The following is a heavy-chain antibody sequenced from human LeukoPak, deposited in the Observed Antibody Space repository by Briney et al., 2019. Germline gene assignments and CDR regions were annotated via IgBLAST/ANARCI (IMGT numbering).Heavy chain of an antibody. V-gene: IGHV4-38-2*01. CDR3: ARGGQWLPFDY. D-gene: IGHD6-19*01. J-gene: IGHJ4*02. CDR2: IYHSGIT. CDR1: SSSIITNHY. Sequence: SETLSLTCAVSSSSIITNHYWAWIRQPPGKGLQWIGNIYHSGITYYSPSLMSRVTMSVDTSKNQFSLKLSSVTAADTAVYYCARGGQWLPFDYWGRGTLVTVSS.